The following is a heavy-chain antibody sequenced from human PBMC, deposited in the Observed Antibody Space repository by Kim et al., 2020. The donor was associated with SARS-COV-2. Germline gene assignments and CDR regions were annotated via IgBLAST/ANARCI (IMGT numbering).Heavy chain of an antibody. CDR3: AREKYYDFWSGYPRDLYYYYGMDV. J-gene: IGHJ6*02. D-gene: IGHD3-3*01. Sequence: GGSLRLSCAASGFTFSSYAMHWVRQAPGKGLEWVAVISYDGSNKYYADSVKGRFTISRDNSKNTLYLQMNSLRAEDTAVYYCAREKYYDFWSGYPRDLYYYYGMDVWGQGTTVTVSS. CDR2: ISYDGSNK. V-gene: IGHV3-30-3*01. CDR1: GFTFSSYA.